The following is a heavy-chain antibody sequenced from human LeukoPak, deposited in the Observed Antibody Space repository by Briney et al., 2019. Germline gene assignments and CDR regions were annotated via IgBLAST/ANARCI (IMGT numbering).Heavy chain of an antibody. CDR2: ISSSSSYI. D-gene: IGHD2-2*01. CDR1: GFTFSSYS. Sequence: PGGSLRLSCAASGFTFSSYSMNWVRQAPGKGLEWVSSISSSSSYIYYADSVKGRFTISRGNAKNSLYLQMSSLRAEDTAVYYCARSQLLSYGMDVWGQGTTVTVSS. V-gene: IGHV3-21*01. J-gene: IGHJ6*02. CDR3: ARSQLLSYGMDV.